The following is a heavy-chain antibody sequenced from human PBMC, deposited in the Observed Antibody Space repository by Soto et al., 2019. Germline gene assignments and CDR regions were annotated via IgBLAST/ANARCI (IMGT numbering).Heavy chain of an antibody. CDR1: GFTFSSYS. Sequence: PGGSLRLSCAASGFTFSSYSMNWVRQAPGKGLEWVSSISSSSSYIYYADSVKGRFTISRDNAKNSLYLQMNSLRAEDTAVYYCARSFLLGGSDGDYVSYYYGMDVWGQGTTVTVAS. CDR3: ARSFLLGGSDGDYVSYYYGMDV. J-gene: IGHJ6*02. D-gene: IGHD4-17*01. CDR2: ISSSSSYI. V-gene: IGHV3-21*01.